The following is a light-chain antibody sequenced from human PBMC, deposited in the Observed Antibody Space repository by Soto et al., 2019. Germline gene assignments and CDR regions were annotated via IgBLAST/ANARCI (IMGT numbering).Light chain of an antibody. J-gene: IGKJ1*01. CDR1: QSLLHSNGYNY. V-gene: IGKV2-28*01. CDR3: MQALQTPT. Sequence: DIVMTQSPLSLSVTPGEPASISCRSSQSLLHSNGYNYLDWYLQKPGQSPQVLIYVGSNRASGVPDRFSGSGSGTDFTLKISRVEAEDVGVYYCMQALQTPTFGQGTKGEIK. CDR2: VGS.